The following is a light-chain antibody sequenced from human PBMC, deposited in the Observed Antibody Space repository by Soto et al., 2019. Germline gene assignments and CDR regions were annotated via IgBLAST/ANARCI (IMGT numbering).Light chain of an antibody. J-gene: IGKJ3*01. Sequence: EIVVTHSPATLSVSPGERATLSCRASQSLDSNLAWYRQKPGQAPRLLIYDATTRATGIPARFSGSGSGTEFTLTISSLQSEDFAIYYCQQYKSCPFTFGPGTKVEIK. CDR2: DAT. CDR3: QQYKSCPFT. CDR1: QSLDSN. V-gene: IGKV3-15*01.